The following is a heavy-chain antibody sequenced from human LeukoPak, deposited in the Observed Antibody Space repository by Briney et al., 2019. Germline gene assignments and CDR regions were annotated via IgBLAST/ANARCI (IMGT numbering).Heavy chain of an antibody. CDR3: ARGGVTRPLGY. CDR2: INHSGST. CDR1: GGSFSGYY. Sequence: PSETLSLTCAVYGGSFSGYYWSWIRQPPGKGLEWIGEINHSGSTNYNPSLKSRATISVDTSKNQFSLKLSSVTAADTAVYYCARGGVTRPLGYWGQGTLVTVSS. J-gene: IGHJ4*02. V-gene: IGHV4-34*01. D-gene: IGHD4-17*01.